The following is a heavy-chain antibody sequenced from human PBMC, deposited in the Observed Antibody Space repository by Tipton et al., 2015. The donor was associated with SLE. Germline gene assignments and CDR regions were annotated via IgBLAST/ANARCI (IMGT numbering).Heavy chain of an antibody. CDR1: GGSISSSGYY. D-gene: IGHD6-19*01. CDR3: ASQVAGYNWFDP. V-gene: IGHV4-39*07. CDR2: INHSGST. J-gene: IGHJ5*02. Sequence: TLSLTCTVSGGSISSSGYYWGWIRQPPGKGLEWIGEINHSGSTYYNPSLKSRVTISVDTSKNQFSLKLSSVTAADTAVYYCASQVAGYNWFDPWGQGTLVTVSS.